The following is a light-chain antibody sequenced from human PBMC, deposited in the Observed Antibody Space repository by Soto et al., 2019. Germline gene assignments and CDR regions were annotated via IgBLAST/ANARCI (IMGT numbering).Light chain of an antibody. Sequence: EVVLTQSPATLSVSPGEGATFSCRASQSISNNLAWYQQKPGQAPRLLIYGASSRATGVPDRFSGSGSGTDFTLTISRLEPEDFAVYYCQQYGDSPRTFGQGTKVDIK. CDR3: QQYGDSPRT. V-gene: IGKV3-20*01. J-gene: IGKJ1*01. CDR2: GAS. CDR1: QSISNN.